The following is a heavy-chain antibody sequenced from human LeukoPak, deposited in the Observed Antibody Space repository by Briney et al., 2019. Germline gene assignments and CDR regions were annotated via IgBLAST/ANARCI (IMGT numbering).Heavy chain of an antibody. CDR1: GGSISSYY. D-gene: IGHD3-3*01. CDR3: ARALDFRDAFDI. V-gene: IGHV4-59*01. J-gene: IGHJ3*02. Sequence: ASETLSLTCTVSGGSISSYYWSWIRQPTGKGLEWIGYIYYSGSTNYNPSLKSRVTISVDTSKNQFSLKLSSVTAADTAVYYCARALDFRDAFDIWGQGTMVTVSS. CDR2: IYYSGST.